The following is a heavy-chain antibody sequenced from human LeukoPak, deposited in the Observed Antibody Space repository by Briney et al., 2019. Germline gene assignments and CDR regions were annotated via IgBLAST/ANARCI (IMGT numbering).Heavy chain of an antibody. CDR3: ARPITGTTDYYYGMDV. CDR1: GGTFTIYA. D-gene: IGHD1-20*01. Sequence: SVKVSCKASGGTFTIYAISWVRQAPGQGLEWMGGIIPIFGTANYAQKFQGRVTITADESTSTAYMELSSLRSEDTAVYYCARPITGTTDYYYGMDVWGKGTTVTVSS. V-gene: IGHV1-69*01. J-gene: IGHJ6*04. CDR2: IIPIFGTA.